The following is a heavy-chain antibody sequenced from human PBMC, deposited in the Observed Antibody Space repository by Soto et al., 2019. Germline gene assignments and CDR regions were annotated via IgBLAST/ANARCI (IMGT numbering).Heavy chain of an antibody. Sequence: QVQMQESSPGLVKPSQTLSLTCTVSGGSISSGDYYWSWIHQPPGKGLEWIGYIYYSGSTYYNPSLKSRVTISVDTSKNQFSLKLSSVTAADTAVYYCARDFLPFYYFDYWGQGTLVTVSS. CDR3: ARDFLPFYYFDY. V-gene: IGHV4-30-4*01. D-gene: IGHD3-3*01. J-gene: IGHJ4*02. CDR2: IYYSGST. CDR1: GGSISSGDYY.